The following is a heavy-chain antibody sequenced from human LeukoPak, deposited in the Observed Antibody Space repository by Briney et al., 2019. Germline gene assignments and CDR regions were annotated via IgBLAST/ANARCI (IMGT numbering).Heavy chain of an antibody. V-gene: IGHV3-30*02. CDR2: IRFDGTDK. D-gene: IGHD2-2*01. J-gene: IGHJ4*02. CDR3: AKDKAPFLYDTSCAFDY. CDR1: GFTFSNYG. Sequence: GGSQRLSCTASGFTFSNYGMHWVRQAPGKGLEWVAFIRFDGTDKYYVDSVKGRFTISRDNSKSTLSLQMNSLRPEDTAVYYCAKDKAPFLYDTSCAFDYWGQGTLVTVSS.